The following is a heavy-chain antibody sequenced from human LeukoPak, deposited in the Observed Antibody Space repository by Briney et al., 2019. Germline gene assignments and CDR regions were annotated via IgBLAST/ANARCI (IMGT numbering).Heavy chain of an antibody. D-gene: IGHD6-13*01. Sequence: GGSLSLSCAASGFTFSNYGMHWVRQAPGKGLEWLAVISNDGTNKNYVDSVKGRFTISRDSSKNTLYLQMNSLRSDDTAVYYCAKAMGSISWAFDSWGQGTLVTVSS. J-gene: IGHJ4*02. V-gene: IGHV3-30*18. CDR3: AKAMGSISWAFDS. CDR2: ISNDGTNK. CDR1: GFTFSNYG.